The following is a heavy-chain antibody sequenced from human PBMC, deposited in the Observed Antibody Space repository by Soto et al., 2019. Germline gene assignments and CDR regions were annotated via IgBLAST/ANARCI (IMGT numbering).Heavy chain of an antibody. CDR2: IYYSGST. CDR1: CGSISSYY. Sequence: SEALSLTCTGSCGSISSYYWSWIRQPPGKGLEWIGYIYYSGSTNHNPSLKSRVTISVDTSKNQFSLKLSSVTAADTAVYYCASSFLEWLLLDVWGKGTTVTVSS. J-gene: IGHJ6*04. CDR3: ASSFLEWLLLDV. V-gene: IGHV4-59*01. D-gene: IGHD3-3*01.